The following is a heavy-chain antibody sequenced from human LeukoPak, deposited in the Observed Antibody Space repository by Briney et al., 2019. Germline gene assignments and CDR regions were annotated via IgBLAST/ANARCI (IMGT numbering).Heavy chain of an antibody. V-gene: IGHV4-59*11. Sequence: SETLSLTCTVSGGSISSHYWSWIRQSPGKGLEWIGFMHYRGNTNSNPSPRSRVTISMDTSKNQFSLKMSSVTAADTAVYYCARDSPFEWDVFGDSFDIWGQGTVVTVSS. CDR3: ARDSPFEWDVFGDSFDI. D-gene: IGHD1-26*01. CDR2: MHYRGNT. CDR1: GGSISSHY. J-gene: IGHJ3*02.